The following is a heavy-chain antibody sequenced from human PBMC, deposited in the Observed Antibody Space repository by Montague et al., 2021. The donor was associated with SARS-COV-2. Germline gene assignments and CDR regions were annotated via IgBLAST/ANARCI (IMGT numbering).Heavy chain of an antibody. V-gene: IGHV4-59*01. Sequence: SETLSLTCTVSGSSISSYYWSWIRQPPGKGLEWVGYIYYSGSTNYNPSLKSRVTISVDTSKSQFSLKLSSVTAADTAVYYCARGSGWMGNAFDIRGQGTMVTVSS. CDR2: IYYSGST. CDR1: GSSISSYY. D-gene: IGHD6-19*01. CDR3: ARGSGWMGNAFDI. J-gene: IGHJ3*02.